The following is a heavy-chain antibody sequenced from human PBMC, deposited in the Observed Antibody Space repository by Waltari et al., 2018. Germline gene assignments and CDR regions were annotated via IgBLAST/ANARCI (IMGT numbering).Heavy chain of an antibody. J-gene: IGHJ2*01. V-gene: IGHV4-30-4*08. CDR1: GASITSAAYY. D-gene: IGHD3-22*01. Sequence: QVQLLESGPGLVKPSQTLSLTCTVSGASITSAAYYWSCVRQAPGKGLEWIGHMYNSGATYYNPSLKSRVTISLDTSQNHFSLRLTSVTAADTAMYYCARSTGYPYWNFDLWSRGTLVTVSS. CDR2: MYNSGAT. CDR3: ARSTGYPYWNFDL.